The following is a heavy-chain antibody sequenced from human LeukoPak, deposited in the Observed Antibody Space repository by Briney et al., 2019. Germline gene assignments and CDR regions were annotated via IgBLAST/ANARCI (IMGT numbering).Heavy chain of an antibody. CDR3: ARRPIVGSTGFYFDP. V-gene: IGHV4-38-2*02. Sequence: TSETLSLTCIVSGYSISSGYYWGWIRQPPGKGLEWIGSIYYGGSPYYTSSLKSRVTISVDTSKNQFSLKLASLTAADTAVYYCARRPIVGSTGFYFDPWGPGTLVTVSS. CDR2: IYYGGSP. J-gene: IGHJ5*02. D-gene: IGHD1-26*01. CDR1: GYSISSGYY.